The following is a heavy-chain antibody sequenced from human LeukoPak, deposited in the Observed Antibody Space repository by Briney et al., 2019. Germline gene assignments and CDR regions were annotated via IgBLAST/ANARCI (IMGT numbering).Heavy chain of an antibody. D-gene: IGHD4-17*01. J-gene: IGHJ4*02. CDR2: IIPIFGTA. CDR3: ARDNGNDYGDYYFDY. V-gene: IGHV1-69*13. Sequence: GASVKVSCKASGGTFSSYAISWVRQAPGQGLEWMGGIIPIFGTANYAQKFQGRVTITADESTSTAYMELSSLRSEDTAVYYCARDNGNDYGDYYFDYWGRGTLVTVSS. CDR1: GGTFSSYA.